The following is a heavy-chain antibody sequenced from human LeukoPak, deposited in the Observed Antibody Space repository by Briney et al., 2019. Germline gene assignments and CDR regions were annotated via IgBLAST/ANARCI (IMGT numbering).Heavy chain of an antibody. D-gene: IGHD2-15*01. V-gene: IGHV4-31*03. Sequence: KPSETLSLTCTVSGGSISSGGYYRSWIRQHPGKGLEWIGYIYYSGSTYYNPSLESRVTISVDTSKNQFSLKLSSVTAADTAVYYCARSYSGGSPYYFDYWGQRTLVTISS. J-gene: IGHJ4*02. CDR2: IYYSGST. CDR1: GGSISSGGYY. CDR3: ARSYSGGSPYYFDY.